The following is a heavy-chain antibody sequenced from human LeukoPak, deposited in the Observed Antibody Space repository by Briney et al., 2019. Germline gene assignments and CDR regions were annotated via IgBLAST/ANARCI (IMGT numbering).Heavy chain of an antibody. Sequence: ASVKVSCKASGSTFTDYYLHWVRQAPGHGLEWMGWINPKTGVTKYAQNFQGRVTMTRDTSISTAYMEVSRLRSDDTAVFYCARDLAMYSPDLDYWGQGTLATVSS. J-gene: IGHJ4*02. V-gene: IGHV1-2*02. CDR1: GSTFTDYY. CDR2: INPKTGVT. CDR3: ARDLAMYSPDLDY. D-gene: IGHD1-26*01.